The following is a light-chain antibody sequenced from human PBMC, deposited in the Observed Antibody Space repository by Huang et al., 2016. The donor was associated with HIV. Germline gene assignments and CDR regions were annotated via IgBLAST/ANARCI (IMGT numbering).Light chain of an antibody. CDR3: QQSYSTLIT. V-gene: IGKV1-39*01. CDR2: SAS. Sequence: IQMTQSPSSLSASVGDRVTITCRASQNIDGYLNWYQKKPGKPPKLLISSASTLHTGVPPRFSGSGSGTDYTLIINNLQPDDFATYFCQQSYSTLITFGQGSRLDTK. CDR1: QNIDGY. J-gene: IGKJ5*01.